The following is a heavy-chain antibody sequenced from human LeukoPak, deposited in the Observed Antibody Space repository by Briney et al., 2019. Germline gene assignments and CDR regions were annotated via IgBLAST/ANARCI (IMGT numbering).Heavy chain of an antibody. CDR3: ARGQDYDYVWGSYRWYFDL. CDR2: INHSGST. J-gene: IGHJ2*01. CDR1: GGSFGGYY. Sequence: PSETLSLTCAVYGGSFGGYYWSWVRQPPGKGLEWGGEINHSGSTNYNPSLKSRVTISVDTSKNQFSLKLSSVTAADTAVYNCARGQDYDYVWGSYRWYFDLWGRGTPVTVSS. D-gene: IGHD3-16*02. V-gene: IGHV4-34*01.